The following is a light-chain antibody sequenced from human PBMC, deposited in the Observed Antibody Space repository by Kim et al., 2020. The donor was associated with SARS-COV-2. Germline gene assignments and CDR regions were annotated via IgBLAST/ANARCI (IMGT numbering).Light chain of an antibody. CDR1: SSDVGAYKY. Sequence: GQSVTISCTGTSSDVGAYKYVSWYQQHPGKAPKLIIFEVNERPSGVPDRFSGSKSGNTASLTVAGLQAEDEDDYYGSSYAGTSGDVFGTGTKVTVL. CDR3: SSYAGTSGDV. J-gene: IGLJ1*01. CDR2: EVN. V-gene: IGLV2-8*01.